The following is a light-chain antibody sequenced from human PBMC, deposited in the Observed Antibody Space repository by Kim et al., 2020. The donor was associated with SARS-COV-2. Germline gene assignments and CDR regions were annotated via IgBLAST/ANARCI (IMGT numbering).Light chain of an antibody. V-gene: IGKV3-20*01. CDR1: QSVSNYY. CDR3: QPYGSSRT. J-gene: IGKJ1*01. Sequence: LSPGERATLSCRASQSVSNYYLAWYQQKPGQPPRLLIYDASTRATGIPDRFSGSGSGTDFTLTISRLEPEDFAVYYCQPYGSSRTFGQGTKVDIK. CDR2: DAS.